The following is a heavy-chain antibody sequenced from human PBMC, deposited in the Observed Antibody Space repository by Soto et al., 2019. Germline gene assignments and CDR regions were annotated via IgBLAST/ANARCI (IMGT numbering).Heavy chain of an antibody. D-gene: IGHD6-19*01. J-gene: IGHJ4*02. CDR1: GFTFSSYA. CDR3: AKTVPGTKY. CDR2: ISGSGDTT. V-gene: IGHV3-23*01. Sequence: PGGSLRLSCAASGFTFSSYAMTWVRQAPGKGLEWVSGISGSGDTTYYADSVKGRFTISRDNSKNTLYLQMNSLGAEDTAVYYCAKTVPGTKYWGQGTLVTLSS.